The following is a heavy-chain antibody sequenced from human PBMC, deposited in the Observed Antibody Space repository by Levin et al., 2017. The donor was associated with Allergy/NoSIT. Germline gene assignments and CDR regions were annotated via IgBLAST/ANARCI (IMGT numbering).Heavy chain of an antibody. J-gene: IGHJ2*01. Sequence: GESLKISCKGSGYSFTSYWIGWVRQMPGKGLEWMGIIYPGDSDTRYSPSFQGQVTISADKSISTAYLQWSSLKASDTAMYYCARREANRQGTRWARYFDLWGRGTLVTVSS. CDR1: GYSFTSYW. V-gene: IGHV5-51*01. CDR3: ARREANRQGTRWARYFDL. D-gene: IGHD1-1*01. CDR2: IYPGDSDT.